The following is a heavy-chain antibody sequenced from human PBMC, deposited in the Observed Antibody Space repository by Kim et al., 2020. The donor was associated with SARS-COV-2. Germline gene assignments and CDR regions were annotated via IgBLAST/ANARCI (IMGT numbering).Heavy chain of an antibody. D-gene: IGHD6-13*01. CDR3: ARGSSSWYEDGMDV. J-gene: IGHJ6*02. CDR2: IYYSGST. V-gene: IGHV4-59*01. CDR1: GGSISSYY. Sequence: SETLSLTCTVSGGSISSYYWSWIRQPPGKGLEWIEYIYYSGSTNYNPSLKSRVTISVDTSKNQFSLKLSSVTAADTAVYYCARGSSSWYEDGMDVWGQGTTVTVSS.